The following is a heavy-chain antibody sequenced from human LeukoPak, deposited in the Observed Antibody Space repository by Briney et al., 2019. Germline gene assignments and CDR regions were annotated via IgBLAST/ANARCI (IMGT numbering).Heavy chain of an antibody. Sequence: GGSLRLSWAASGFTFSSYAMHWVRQGPGKGLVWVSRIRIDGTSTSYADSVKGRFTISRDNAKNTLYLQMSSLRAEDTAVYYCARGGDPVKYCAEYLQYWGQGTLVTVSS. CDR2: IRIDGTST. J-gene: IGHJ1*01. CDR3: ARGGDPVKYCAEYLQY. D-gene: IGHD2/OR15-2a*01. V-gene: IGHV3-74*01. CDR1: GFTFSSYA.